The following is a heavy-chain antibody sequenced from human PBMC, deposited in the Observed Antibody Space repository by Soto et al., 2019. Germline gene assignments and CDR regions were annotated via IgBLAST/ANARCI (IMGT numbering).Heavy chain of an antibody. CDR1: GGSLSSGDYY. J-gene: IGHJ6*02. V-gene: IGHV4-30-4*01. Sequence: PSETLSLTCTVSGGSLSSGDYYWTWIRQPPGRGLEWVGYFHYSGSTHYNPSLRSRVIISADTSKTQFSLRLSSVTAADTAVYYCARGDYYYYYGMDVWGQGTTVTVSS. CDR2: FHYSGST. CDR3: ARGDYYYYYGMDV.